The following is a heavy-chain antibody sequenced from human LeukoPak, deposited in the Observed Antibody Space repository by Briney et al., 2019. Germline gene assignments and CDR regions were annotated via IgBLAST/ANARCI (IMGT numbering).Heavy chain of an antibody. J-gene: IGHJ4*02. CDR2: IYTSGST. CDR3: ARGSWWEPTSMFDY. CDR1: GGSISSYY. Sequence: SETLSLTCTVSGGSISSYYWSWIRQPAGKGLEWIGRIYTSGSTNYNPSLKSRVTMSVDTSKNQFSLKLSSVTAADTAVYYCARGSWWEPTSMFDYWGQGTLVIVSS. V-gene: IGHV4-4*07. D-gene: IGHD1-26*01.